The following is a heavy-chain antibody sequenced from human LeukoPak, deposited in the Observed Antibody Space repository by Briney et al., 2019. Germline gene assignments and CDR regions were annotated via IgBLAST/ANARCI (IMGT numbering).Heavy chain of an antibody. J-gene: IGHJ6*03. D-gene: IGHD3-3*01. V-gene: IGHV3-23*01. CDR3: AKGRVTTFGVVNTNYAHYYYMDV. Sequence: PGGSLRLSCAASGFTFSSYAMSWVCQAPGQGLGRVSSISVGEEGTYYADSAKGRFTISRDNSNNTVNLQMKSLRVEDTAVYYCAKGRVTTFGVVNTNYAHYYYMDVWGKGTTVTVSS. CDR1: GFTFSSYA. CDR2: ISVGEEGT.